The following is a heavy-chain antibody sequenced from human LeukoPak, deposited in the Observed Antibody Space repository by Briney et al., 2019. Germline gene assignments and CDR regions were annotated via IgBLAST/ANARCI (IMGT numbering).Heavy chain of an antibody. CDR3: ARRREV. CDR2: IYYSGST. V-gene: IGHV4-39*01. CDR1: GGSISSSGYY. J-gene: IGHJ4*02. D-gene: IGHD1-26*01. Sequence: SETLSLTCSVSGGSISSSGYYWGWIRQPPGKGLEWIGSIYYSGSTYYNPSLKSRVTISIDTSKNQFSLKLTSVTAADTAVYYCARRREVWGQGTLVTVSS.